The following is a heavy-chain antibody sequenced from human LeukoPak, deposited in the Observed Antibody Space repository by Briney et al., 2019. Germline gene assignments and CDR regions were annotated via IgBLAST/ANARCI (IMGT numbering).Heavy chain of an antibody. J-gene: IGHJ4*02. CDR3: ARAGGVAGFDY. Sequence: SETLSLTCTVSGYSISSGYYWGWIRQPPGKGLEWIGRIYHSGSTYYNPSLKSRVTISVDTSKNQFSLKLSSVTAADTAVYYCARAGGVAGFDYWGQGTLVTVSS. CDR2: IYHSGST. CDR1: GYSISSGYY. V-gene: IGHV4-38-2*02. D-gene: IGHD6-19*01.